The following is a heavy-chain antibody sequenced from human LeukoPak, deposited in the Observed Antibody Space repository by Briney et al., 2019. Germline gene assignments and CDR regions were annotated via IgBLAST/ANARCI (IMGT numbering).Heavy chain of an antibody. CDR2: ISWNSGSV. V-gene: IGHV3-9*03. Sequence: GRSLRLSCAASGFTFDDYAMHWVRQAPGKGLEWVSGISWNSGSVGYADSVKGRFTISRDNAKNSLYLQMNSLRAEDMALYYCAKDKSRFLEWLSFDYWGQGTLVTVSS. D-gene: IGHD3-3*01. CDR1: GFTFDDYA. CDR3: AKDKSRFLEWLSFDY. J-gene: IGHJ4*02.